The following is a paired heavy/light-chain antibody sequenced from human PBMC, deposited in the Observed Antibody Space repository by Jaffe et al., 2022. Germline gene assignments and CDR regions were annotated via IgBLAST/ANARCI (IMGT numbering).Heavy chain of an antibody. CDR3: ATYTGADMITFGGVIVAKTYYFDY. CDR2: ISGSGGST. D-gene: IGHD3-16*02. J-gene: IGHJ4*02. CDR1: GFTFSSYA. V-gene: IGHV3-23*01. Sequence: EVQLLESGGGLVQPGGSLRLSCAASGFTFSSYAMSWVRQAPGKGLEWVSAISGSGGSTYYADSVKGRFTISRDNSKNTLYLQMNSLRAEDTAVYYCATYTGADMITFGGVIVAKTYYFDYWGQGTLVTVSS.
Light chain of an antibody. CDR1: SLRSYY. J-gene: IGLJ2*01. CDR3: NSRDSSGNHLRVV. Sequence: SSELTQDPAVSVALGQTVRITCQGDSLRSYYASWYQQKPGQAPVLVIYGKNNRPSGIPDRFSGSSSGNTASLTITGAQAEDEADYYCNSRDSSGNHLRVVFGGGTKLTVL. V-gene: IGLV3-19*01. CDR2: GKN.